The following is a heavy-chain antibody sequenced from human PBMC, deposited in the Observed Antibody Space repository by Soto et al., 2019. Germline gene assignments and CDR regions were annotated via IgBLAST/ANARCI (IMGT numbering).Heavy chain of an antibody. Sequence: QVTLKESGPVLVKPTETLTLTCTVSGFSLSNAEMGVSWIRQPPGKALEWLAHIFSNDDKAYNTSLKSRLTISKDTSKSQVVLTMTNMDPVDTATYYCARIVKVQLWPHEYWGQGTLVTVSS. J-gene: IGHJ4*02. CDR2: IFSNDDK. CDR1: GFSLSNAEMG. CDR3: ARIVKVQLWPHEY. V-gene: IGHV2-26*01. D-gene: IGHD1-1*01.